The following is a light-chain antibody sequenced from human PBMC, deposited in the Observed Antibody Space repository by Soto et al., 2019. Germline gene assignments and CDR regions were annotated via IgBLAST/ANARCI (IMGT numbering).Light chain of an antibody. CDR1: QSVSSS. CDR3: QQRSDWTHSLT. V-gene: IGKV3-11*01. J-gene: IGKJ4*01. CDR2: ATS. Sequence: EIVLTQSPATLSLSPGERATLSCRASQSVSSSLAWYQHKPGQAPRLLIYATSHRATDIPTRFSGSGSETDLTLTISSLEPEDFAVYSYQQRSDWTHSLTFGGGTKVEIK.